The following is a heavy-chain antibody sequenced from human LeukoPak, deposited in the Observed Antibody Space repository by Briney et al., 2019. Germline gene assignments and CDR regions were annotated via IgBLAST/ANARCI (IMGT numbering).Heavy chain of an antibody. J-gene: IGHJ4*02. CDR2: ITSGGGT. D-gene: IGHD1-26*01. Sequence: GGSLRLSCAASGFTFSSYAMTWVRQAPGKGLEWVSAITSGGGTYYADSVKGRFTISRDNSKNTLYLQMNSLRAEDTAVYYCAKGGSSSTRSYFDYWGQGTLVTVSS. V-gene: IGHV3-23*01. CDR1: GFTFSSYA. CDR3: AKGGSSSTRSYFDY.